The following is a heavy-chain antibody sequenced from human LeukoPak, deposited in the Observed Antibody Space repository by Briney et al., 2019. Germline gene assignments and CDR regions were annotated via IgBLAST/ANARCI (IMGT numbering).Heavy chain of an antibody. J-gene: IGHJ4*02. Sequence: GASVKVSCKASGYTFTSYDINWVRQATGQGLGWMGWMNPNSGNTGYAQKFQGRVTMTRNTSISTAYMELSSLRSEDTAVYYCARVSAVAGTFGYWGQGTLVTVSS. CDR2: MNPNSGNT. CDR3: ARVSAVAGTFGY. V-gene: IGHV1-8*01. CDR1: GYTFTSYD. D-gene: IGHD6-19*01.